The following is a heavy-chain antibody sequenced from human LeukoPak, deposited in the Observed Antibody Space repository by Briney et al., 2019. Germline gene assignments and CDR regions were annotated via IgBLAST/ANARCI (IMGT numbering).Heavy chain of an antibody. CDR3: AKDMETGGPLGYFDY. J-gene: IGHJ4*02. V-gene: IGHV3-9*01. CDR1: GFTFDDYA. CDR2: ISWNSGSI. Sequence: GGSLRLSCAASGFTFDDYAMHWVRQAPGKGLEWVSGISWNSGSIGYADSVEGRFTISRDNAKNSLYLQMNSLRAEDTALYYCAKDMETGGPLGYFDYWGQGTLVTVSS. D-gene: IGHD7-27*01.